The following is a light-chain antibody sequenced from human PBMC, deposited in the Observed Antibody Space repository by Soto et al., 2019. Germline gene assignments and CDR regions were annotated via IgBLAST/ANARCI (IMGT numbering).Light chain of an antibody. J-gene: IGKJ1*01. Sequence: EIVLTQSPAILSMSPGERATLSCRASQSVSSYFGWYQQKPGQAPRLLIYDASNRATGVTARFSGSGSGTDFTLTISSLEPKDFAVYYCQQRRYWPVTFGQVTKVVIK. CDR3: QQRRYWPVT. V-gene: IGKV3-11*01. CDR2: DAS. CDR1: QSVSSY.